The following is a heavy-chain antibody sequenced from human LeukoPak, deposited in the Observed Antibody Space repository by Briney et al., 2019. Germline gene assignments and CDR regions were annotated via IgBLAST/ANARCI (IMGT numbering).Heavy chain of an antibody. V-gene: IGHV1-69*13. J-gene: IGHJ4*02. CDR1: GYTFTGYD. CDR2: IIPLFGTT. Sequence: SVKVSCKASGYTFTGYDINWVRQAPGQGLEWMGGIIPLFGTTHYAHKFQGRVTITADESTSTAYMELSSLRSEDTAVYYCAETHGVPWGQGTLVTVSS. CDR3: AETHGVP. D-gene: IGHD2-8*01.